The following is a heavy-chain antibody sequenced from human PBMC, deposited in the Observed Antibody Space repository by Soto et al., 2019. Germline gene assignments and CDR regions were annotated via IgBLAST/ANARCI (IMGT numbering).Heavy chain of an antibody. CDR1: GFTVSNTY. CDR3: ARGGGDYAADY. D-gene: IGHD4-17*01. V-gene: IGHV3-66*01. CDR2: IYSGGGT. J-gene: IGHJ4*02. Sequence: EVQMVESGGGLVQPGGSRRLSCAASGFTVSNTYMSWVRQAPGKGLEWVSGIYSGGGTYYADSVKGRFTISRDNSQNTLYLQMNTLRAEDTAVYYCARGGGDYAADYWGQGTLVTVSS.